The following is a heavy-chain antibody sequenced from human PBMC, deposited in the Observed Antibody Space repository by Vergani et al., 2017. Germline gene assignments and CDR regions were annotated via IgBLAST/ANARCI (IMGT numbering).Heavy chain of an antibody. CDR2: IIPIFGTA. V-gene: IGHV1-69*18. CDR3: ARELPAARPYYYYGMDV. Sequence: QVQLVQSGAEVKKPGSSVKVSCKASGGTFSSYAISWVRQAPGQGLEWMGRIIPIFGTANYAQKFQGRVTITADESTSTAYMELSSLRSEDTAVYYCARELPAARPYYYYGMDVWGQGTTVTVSS. J-gene: IGHJ6*02. D-gene: IGHD2-2*02. CDR1: GGTFSSYA.